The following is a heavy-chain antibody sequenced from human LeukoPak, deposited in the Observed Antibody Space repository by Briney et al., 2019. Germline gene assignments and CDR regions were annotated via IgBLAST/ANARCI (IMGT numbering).Heavy chain of an antibody. CDR3: TRGYIS. Sequence: GGFLRLSCAASGFTFSTSWMHWVRQVPGKGLMWVSHINPDGSNTAYADSVEGRFTVSRDNANNTLSLQMNSLRAEDTAVYYCTRGYISGGQGILVTVSS. V-gene: IGHV3-74*01. CDR1: GFTFSTSW. CDR2: INPDGSNT. D-gene: IGHD3-16*02. J-gene: IGHJ4*02.